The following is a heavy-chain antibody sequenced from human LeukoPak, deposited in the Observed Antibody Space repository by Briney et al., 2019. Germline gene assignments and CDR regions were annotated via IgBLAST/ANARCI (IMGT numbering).Heavy chain of an antibody. J-gene: IGHJ4*02. Sequence: GGSLRLSCAASGFTFSTYSMNWVRQAPGKGLEWVSVIYSSGNTYYADSVKGRFTISRDNAKNSLYLQMNSLRAEDTAVYYCARPYYYGSGSYYRYWGQGTLVTVSS. V-gene: IGHV3-21*04. CDR1: GFTFSTYS. CDR2: IYSSGNT. CDR3: ARPYYYGSGSYYRY. D-gene: IGHD3-10*01.